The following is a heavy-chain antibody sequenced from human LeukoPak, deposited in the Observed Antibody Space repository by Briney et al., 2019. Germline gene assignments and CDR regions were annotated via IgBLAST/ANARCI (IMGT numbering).Heavy chain of an antibody. CDR1: GFTFRNFD. CDR2: ITNRGDGT. J-gene: IGHJ4*02. Sequence: GGSLRLSCTASGFTFRNFDMGWVRQAPGKGLEWVSAITNRGDGTYFADSVKGRVTISRDNSKDTLYLQLNSLRADDTAVYYCAKDARRTSGWYYFDSWGQGTLVTVSS. D-gene: IGHD6-19*01. V-gene: IGHV3-23*01. CDR3: AKDARRTSGWYYFDS.